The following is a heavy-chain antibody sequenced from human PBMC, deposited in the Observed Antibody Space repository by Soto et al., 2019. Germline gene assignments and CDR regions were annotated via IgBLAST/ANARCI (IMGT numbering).Heavy chain of an antibody. D-gene: IGHD3-3*01. J-gene: IGHJ6*02. Sequence: GGSLRLSCAASGFTFSSYGMHWVRQAPGKGLEWVAVIWYDGSNKYYADSVKGRFTISRDNSKNTLYLQMNSQRAEDTAVYYCARDQGRFLEWLFPSFGMDVWGQGTTVTVSS. CDR1: GFTFSSYG. CDR2: IWYDGSNK. V-gene: IGHV3-33*01. CDR3: ARDQGRFLEWLFPSFGMDV.